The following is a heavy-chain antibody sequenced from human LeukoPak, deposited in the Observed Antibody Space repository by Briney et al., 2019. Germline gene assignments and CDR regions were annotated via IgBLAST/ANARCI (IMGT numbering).Heavy chain of an antibody. CDR1: GFTVSGNY. J-gene: IGHJ4*02. CDR2: LYSGGGT. Sequence: GGSLRLSCAASGFTVSGNYISWVRQAPGKGLEWVSGLYSGGGTYYADSVKGRFDISRDNSKNTLYLQMNSLRAEDTAVYYCARDWVQYDLPRYSDCWGQGALVTVSS. D-gene: IGHD2-8*01. CDR3: ARDWVQYDLPRYSDC. V-gene: IGHV3-66*01.